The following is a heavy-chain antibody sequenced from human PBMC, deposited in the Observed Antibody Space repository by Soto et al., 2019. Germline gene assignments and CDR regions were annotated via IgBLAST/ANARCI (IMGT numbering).Heavy chain of an antibody. CDR3: ASYRYFGFPYSCFYGMDV. CDR1: GYTFTSYG. V-gene: IGHV1-18*01. Sequence: QVQLVQSGAEVKKPGASVKVSCKASGYTFTSYGISWVRQAPGQGLEWMGWISAYNGNTNYAQKLQGRVTMTTDTSTSTAYMGLRSLRSDDTAVDYWASYRYFGFPYSCFYGMDVWAQGITVTVSS. D-gene: IGHD3-9*01. J-gene: IGHJ6*02. CDR2: ISAYNGNT.